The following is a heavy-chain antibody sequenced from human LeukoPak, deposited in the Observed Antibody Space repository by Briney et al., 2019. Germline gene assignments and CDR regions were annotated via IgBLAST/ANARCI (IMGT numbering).Heavy chain of an antibody. J-gene: IGHJ4*02. CDR3: ARARGYSYGWAVVPVCDY. Sequence: GGSLRLSCAASGFTFSSYWMSWVRQAPGKGLEWVANIKQDGSEKYYVDSVKGRFTISRDNAKNSLYLQMNSLRAEDTAVYYCARARGYSYGWAVVPVCDYWGQGALVTVSS. V-gene: IGHV3-7*01. D-gene: IGHD5-18*01. CDR2: IKQDGSEK. CDR1: GFTFSSYW.